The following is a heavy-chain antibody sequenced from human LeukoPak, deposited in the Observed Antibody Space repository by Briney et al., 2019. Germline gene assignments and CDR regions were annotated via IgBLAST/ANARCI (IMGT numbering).Heavy chain of an antibody. D-gene: IGHD3-10*01. CDR2: ISAYNGDT. Sequence: ASVKVSCKASGYTFASYGISWVRQAPGQGLEWMGWISAYNGDTNYAQKLQGRVTMTTDTSTSTAYMELRSLRSDDTAVYYCARGSGRPNSYYYYMDVWGKGTTVTISS. CDR1: GYTFASYG. J-gene: IGHJ6*03. V-gene: IGHV1-18*01. CDR3: ARGSGRPNSYYYYMDV.